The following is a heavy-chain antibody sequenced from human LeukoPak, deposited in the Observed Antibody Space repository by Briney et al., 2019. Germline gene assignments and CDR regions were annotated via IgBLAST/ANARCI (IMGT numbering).Heavy chain of an antibody. Sequence: GGSLRLSCAASGFTFSIYSMNWVRQAPGKGLEWVSSISSSGTNKYYADSVKGRFTISRDNAKNSLYLQMNSPRAEDTAVYYCASGSYDTRRYDYWGQGILVTVTS. D-gene: IGHD1-26*01. CDR1: GFTFSIYS. CDR2: ISSSGTNK. V-gene: IGHV3-21*06. J-gene: IGHJ4*02. CDR3: ASGSYDTRRYDY.